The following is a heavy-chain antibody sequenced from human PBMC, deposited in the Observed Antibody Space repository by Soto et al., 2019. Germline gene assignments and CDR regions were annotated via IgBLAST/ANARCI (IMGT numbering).Heavy chain of an antibody. J-gene: IGHJ6*02. CDR3: ARDTYYYDSSGYYYYYYGMDV. Sequence: QVQLQESGPGLVKPSQTLSLTCTVSGGSISSGDYYWCWIRQPPGKGLEWIGYIYYSGSTYYNPSLKSRVTISVDTSKNQFSLKLSSVTAADTAVYYCARDTYYYDSSGYYYYYYGMDVWGQGTTVTVSS. V-gene: IGHV4-30-4*01. CDR1: GGSISSGDYY. CDR2: IYYSGST. D-gene: IGHD3-22*01.